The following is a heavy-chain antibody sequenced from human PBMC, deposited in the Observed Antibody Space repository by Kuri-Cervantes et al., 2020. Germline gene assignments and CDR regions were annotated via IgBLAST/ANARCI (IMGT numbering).Heavy chain of an antibody. CDR1: GYTLTELS. Sequence: ASVKVSCKVSGYTLTELSMHWVRQAPGKGLEWMGGFDPEDGETIYAQKFQGRVTMTEDTSTDTAYMELSSLRSEDTAVYYCARDDAVAGQGGYYYYYGMDVWGQGTTVTVSS. J-gene: IGHJ6*02. CDR3: ARDDAVAGQGGYYYYYGMDV. V-gene: IGHV1-24*01. D-gene: IGHD4-23*01. CDR2: FDPEDGET.